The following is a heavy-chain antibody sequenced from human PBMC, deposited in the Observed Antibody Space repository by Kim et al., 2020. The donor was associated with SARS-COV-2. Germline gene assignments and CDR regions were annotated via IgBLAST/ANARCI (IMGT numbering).Heavy chain of an antibody. V-gene: IGHV3-23*01. Sequence: GGSLRLSCAVSGFTFSSYAMSWVCQAPGKGLERVSAISGSGGSTYYADSVTGRFTISRDNSKNTRYLQMNRLRAEDTAVYYCATKGGGSSSWYEGAFDIWGQGTMVTVSS. CDR3: ATKGGGSSSWYEGAFDI. CDR1: GFTFSSYA. J-gene: IGHJ3*02. D-gene: IGHD6-13*01. CDR2: ISGSGGST.